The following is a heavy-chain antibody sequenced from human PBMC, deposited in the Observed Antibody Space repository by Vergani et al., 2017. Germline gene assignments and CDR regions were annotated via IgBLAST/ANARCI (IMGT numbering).Heavy chain of an antibody. CDR3: ARHLLGWEIHDAFAF. D-gene: IGHD4-23*01. CDR2: IFPGDSET. J-gene: IGHJ3*01. CDR1: GYSFSNYW. Sequence: EVLLVQSGADVKKSGESLKISCKASGYSFSNYWIGWVRQMPGKGLECIGIIFPGDSETKYNPSFQGQVIISADTSISTAYLQWSSLKASDTAIYYCARHLLGWEIHDAFAFWGQGTMVTVSS. V-gene: IGHV5-51*01.